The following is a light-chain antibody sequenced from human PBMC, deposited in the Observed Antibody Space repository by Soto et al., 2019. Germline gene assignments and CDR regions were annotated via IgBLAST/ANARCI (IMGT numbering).Light chain of an antibody. CDR1: QDINSD. Sequence: PLTQTPSSLSASVGDRVTITCRASQDINSDLAWYQQRPGKAPTLLIYAASTLQGGVSSRFSGSTFGSDFILTIDSLQPADFATYYCQQLHSFPPSFGGGTRVEIK. CDR3: QQLHSFPPS. CDR2: AAS. V-gene: IGKV1-9*01. J-gene: IGKJ4*01.